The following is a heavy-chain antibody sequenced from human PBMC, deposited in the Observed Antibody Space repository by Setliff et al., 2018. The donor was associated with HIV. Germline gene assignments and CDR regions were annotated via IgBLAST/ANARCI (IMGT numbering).Heavy chain of an antibody. D-gene: IGHD3-3*01. CDR3: ARIFGDQGYYYGMDV. CDR1: GGSISSYY. CDR2: IYYSGST. V-gene: IGHV4-59*01. J-gene: IGHJ6*02. Sequence: PSETLSLTCTVSGGSISSYYWSWIWQPPGKGLEWIGYIYYSGSTNYNPSLKSRVTISVDTSKNQFSLKLSSVIAADTAVYYCARIFGDQGYYYGMDVWGQGTTVTVSS.